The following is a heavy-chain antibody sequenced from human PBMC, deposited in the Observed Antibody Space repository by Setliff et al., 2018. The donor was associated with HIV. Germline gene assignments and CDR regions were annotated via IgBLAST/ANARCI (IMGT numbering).Heavy chain of an antibody. Sequence: SETLSLTCSVSGGSIDNNNYYWTWIRQPPGKGLEWTGSIYHTGRTYYNRSLESRLTISIDTSKTQFSLKLTSVTAADTAMYYCASRIYYYDESRVLREEGFVPWGQGTLVTVSS. D-gene: IGHD3-22*01. V-gene: IGHV4-39*01. CDR2: IYHTGRT. J-gene: IGHJ5*01. CDR1: GGSIDNNNYY. CDR3: ASRIYYYDESRVLREEGFVP.